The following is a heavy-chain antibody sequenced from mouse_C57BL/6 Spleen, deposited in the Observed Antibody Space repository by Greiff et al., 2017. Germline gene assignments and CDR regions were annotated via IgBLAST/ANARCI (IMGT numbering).Heavy chain of an antibody. CDR1: GFSLTSYA. Sequence: QVQLQQSGPGLVAPSQSLSITCTVSGFSLTSYAISWVRQPPGKGLEWLGVIWTGGGTNYNSALKSRLSISKDNSKSQVFLKMNSLQTDDTARYYCARIYYYGSRGGYFDYWGQGTTLTVSS. D-gene: IGHD1-1*01. CDR2: IWTGGGT. CDR3: ARIYYYGSRGGYFDY. V-gene: IGHV2-9-1*01. J-gene: IGHJ2*01.